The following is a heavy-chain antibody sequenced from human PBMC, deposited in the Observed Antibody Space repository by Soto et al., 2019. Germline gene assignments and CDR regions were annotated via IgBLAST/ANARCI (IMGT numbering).Heavy chain of an antibody. CDR3: ASALVPTADGELWYGEHFDY. V-gene: IGHV1-69*12. D-gene: IGHD2-2*01. J-gene: IGHJ4*02. CDR2: IIPIFGTA. CDR1: GGTFSSYA. Sequence: QVQLVQSGAEVKKPGSSVKVSCKASGGTFSSYAISWVRQAPGQGLEWMGGIIPIFGTANYAQKFQGRVTITADESTSTAYMERSSLRSEATAVYYCASALVPTADGELWYGEHFDYWGQGTLVTVSS.